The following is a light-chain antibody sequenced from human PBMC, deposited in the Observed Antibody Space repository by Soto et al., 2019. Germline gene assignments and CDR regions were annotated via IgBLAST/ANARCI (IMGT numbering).Light chain of an antibody. CDR1: QSVSSSY. Sequence: EIVLTQSPGTLSLSPGERATLSCRASQSVSSSYLAWYQQKPGQAPRLLIYGASSRATGSPDRFSGSRSGTAFTLTISILEPEDFAVYYCQQYGNSPPFTVGGGTKLEIK. CDR3: QQYGNSPPFT. J-gene: IGKJ4*01. V-gene: IGKV3-20*01. CDR2: GAS.